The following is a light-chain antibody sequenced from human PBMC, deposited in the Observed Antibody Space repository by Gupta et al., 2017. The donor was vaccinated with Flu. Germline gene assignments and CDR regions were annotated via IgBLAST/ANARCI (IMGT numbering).Light chain of an antibody. Sequence: VAISCTGGSCNVGAGYAVQWYQQLPGTGPQVGIIDTSHWPPEVPQRFSDSKSGNTASLAITGLQDADEDDYYCQSYDRSLGAWVFGGGTKLTVL. V-gene: IGLV1-40*01. CDR1: SCNVGAGYA. CDR2: DTS. CDR3: QSYDRSLGAWV. J-gene: IGLJ3*02.